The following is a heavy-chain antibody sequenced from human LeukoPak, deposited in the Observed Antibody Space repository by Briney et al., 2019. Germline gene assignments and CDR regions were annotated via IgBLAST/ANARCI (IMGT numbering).Heavy chain of an antibody. CDR3: ARSIAGTRSKFDY. CDR1: GGSISNYY. J-gene: IGHJ4*02. D-gene: IGHD1/OR15-1a*01. CDR2: IYYSGST. V-gene: IGHV4-59*08. Sequence: SETLSLTCTASGGSISNYYWSWIRQPPGEGLEWIGYIYYSGSTNYNPSLKSRVTISVDTSKNQFSLKLSSVTAADTAVYYCARSIAGTRSKFDYWGQGTLVTVSS.